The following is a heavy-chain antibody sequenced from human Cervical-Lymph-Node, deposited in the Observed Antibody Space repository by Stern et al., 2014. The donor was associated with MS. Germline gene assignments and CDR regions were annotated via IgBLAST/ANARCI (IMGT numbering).Heavy chain of an antibody. CDR3: ARGHIPYAYNYLFDY. CDR2: AWYDGSTA. J-gene: IGHJ4*02. Sequence: VQLVESGGGVVQPGTSLRLSCAASGFTFSSYGMHWVRQAPGQGLEWVALAWYDGSTAYYTNSVKGRFTISRDNSKNTLSLQINSLTAEDTAVYYCARGHIPYAYNYLFDYWGQGTLVTVSS. D-gene: IGHD5-24*01. V-gene: IGHV3-33*01. CDR1: GFTFSSYG.